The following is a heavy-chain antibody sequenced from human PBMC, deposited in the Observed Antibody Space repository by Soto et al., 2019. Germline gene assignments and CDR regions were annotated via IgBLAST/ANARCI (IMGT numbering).Heavy chain of an antibody. D-gene: IGHD3-9*01. CDR2: ISYDGSNK. Sequence: QVQLVESGGGVVQPGRSLRLSCAASRFTFSSYGMHWVRQAPGKGLEWVAVISYDGSNKYYADSVKGRFTISRDNSKNTLYLQMNSLRAEDTAVYYCAKTLRTYYDILRTYGMDVWGQGTTVTVSS. CDR3: AKTLRTYYDILRTYGMDV. CDR1: RFTFSSYG. J-gene: IGHJ6*02. V-gene: IGHV3-30*18.